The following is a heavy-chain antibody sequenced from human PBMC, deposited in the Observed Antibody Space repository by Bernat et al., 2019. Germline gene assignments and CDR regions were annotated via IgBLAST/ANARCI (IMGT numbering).Heavy chain of an antibody. D-gene: IGHD4-17*01. V-gene: IGHV3-30*18. Sequence: QVQLVESGGGVVQPGRSLRLSRAASGFTFSSYGMHWVRQAPGKGLEWVAVISYDGSNKYYADSVKGRFTISRDNSKNTLYLQMNSLRAEDTAVYYCAKDQGDYGDYFFDYWGQGTLVTVSS. CDR2: ISYDGSNK. J-gene: IGHJ4*02. CDR3: AKDQGDYGDYFFDY. CDR1: GFTFSSYG.